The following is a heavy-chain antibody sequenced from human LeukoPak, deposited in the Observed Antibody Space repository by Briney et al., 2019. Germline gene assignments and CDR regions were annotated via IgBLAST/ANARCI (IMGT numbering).Heavy chain of an antibody. CDR2: IYYSGST. Sequence: SQTLSLTCTVSGGSISSGAYPWSWSRQHPGEGLEWIGYIYYSGSTYYNPSLKSRVSISVDTSKNQFSLKLSSVTAADTAVYYGAKGRGVWGQGTTVTVSS. CDR1: GGSISSGAYP. J-gene: IGHJ6*02. V-gene: IGHV4-31*03. CDR3: AKGRGV.